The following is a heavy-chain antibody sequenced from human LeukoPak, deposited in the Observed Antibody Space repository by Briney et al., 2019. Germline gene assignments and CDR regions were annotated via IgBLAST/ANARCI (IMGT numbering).Heavy chain of an antibody. CDR3: AKDLGYDGDYFDY. V-gene: IGHV3-23*01. J-gene: IGHJ4*02. CDR1: GFTFSSHA. Sequence: PGGSLRLSCAASGFTFSSHAMSWVRQAPGKGLEWVSAISGSGGSTYYADSVKGRFTISRDNSKNTLYLQMNSLRAEDTAVYYCAKDLGYDGDYFDYWGQGTLVTVSS. CDR2: ISGSGGST. D-gene: IGHD5-12*01.